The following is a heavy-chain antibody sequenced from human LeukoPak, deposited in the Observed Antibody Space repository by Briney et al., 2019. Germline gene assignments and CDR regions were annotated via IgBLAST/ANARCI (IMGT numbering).Heavy chain of an antibody. D-gene: IGHD3-22*01. CDR2: TGNKARGYTP. CDR3: ARDGAEGDNSAFDI. J-gene: IGHJ3*02. CDR1: GVTLSDHH. Sequence: GGSLRLSCAASGVTLSDHHMDWVRQAPGKGLEWVGRTGNKARGYTPEYAASVKGRLTISRDDSETLVYLQMNSLRTEDTAVYFCARDGAEGDNSAFDIWGHGTVVTVSP. V-gene: IGHV3-72*01.